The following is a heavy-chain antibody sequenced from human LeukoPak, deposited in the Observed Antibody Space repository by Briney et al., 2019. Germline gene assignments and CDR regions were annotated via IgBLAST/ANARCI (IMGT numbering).Heavy chain of an antibody. CDR1: GSTFSSYA. CDR3: ASRYCSGGSCPYYYYYYMDV. V-gene: IGHV3-23*01. Sequence: PGGSLRLSCADSGSTFSSYAMSWVRQAPGKGLEWVSAISGSGGSTYYADSVKGRFTISRDNSKNTLYLQMNSLRAEDTAVYYCASRYCSGGSCPYYYYYYMDVWGKGTRVTVSS. J-gene: IGHJ6*03. CDR2: ISGSGGST. D-gene: IGHD2-15*01.